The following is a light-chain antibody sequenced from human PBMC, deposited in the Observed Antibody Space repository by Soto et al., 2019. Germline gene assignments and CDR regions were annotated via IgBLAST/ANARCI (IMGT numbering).Light chain of an antibody. J-gene: IGKJ1*01. Sequence: DIQMTQSPSTLSGSVGDRVTITCRASQTISSWLAWYQQKPGKAPKLLIYKASTFKSGVPSRFSGSGSGTEFTLTISSLQPDDFATYYCQQYNSYSEAFGQGTKVELK. V-gene: IGKV1-5*03. CDR2: KAS. CDR1: QTISSW. CDR3: QQYNSYSEA.